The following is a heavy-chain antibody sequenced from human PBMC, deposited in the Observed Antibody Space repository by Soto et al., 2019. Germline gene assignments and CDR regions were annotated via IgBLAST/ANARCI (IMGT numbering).Heavy chain of an antibody. CDR1: GGSFSGYY. CDR2: INHSGST. V-gene: IGHV4-34*01. CDR3: ARLRITVPPNYYYYYGMDV. J-gene: IGHJ6*02. D-gene: IGHD4-4*01. Sequence: SETLSLACAVYGGSFSGYYWSWIRQPPGKGLEWIGEINHSGSTNYNPSLKSRVTISVDTSKNQFSLKLSSVTAADTAVYYCARLRITVPPNYYYYYGMDVWGQGTTVTVSS.